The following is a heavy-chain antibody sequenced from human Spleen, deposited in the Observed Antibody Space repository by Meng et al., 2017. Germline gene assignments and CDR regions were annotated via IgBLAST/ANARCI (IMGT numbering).Heavy chain of an antibody. J-gene: IGHJ4*02. CDR1: GYTFPNYW. Sequence: QVQPVHHEEAVQKPGAALKVTCKASGYTFPNYWLHCVRRAPVQCLQWMGRINPKSGDTHYAKRFQGRVTMTGDTSISTAYMELSGLRYDDTAMYYCARDEDISAAGKLFGDYWGQGTLVTVSS. D-gene: IGHD6-13*01. CDR2: INPKSGDT. CDR3: ARDEDISAAGKLFGDY. V-gene: IGHV1-2*06.